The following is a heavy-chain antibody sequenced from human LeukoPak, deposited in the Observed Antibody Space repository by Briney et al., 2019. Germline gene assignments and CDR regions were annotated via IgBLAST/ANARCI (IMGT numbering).Heavy chain of an antibody. Sequence: SETLSLTCAVYGGSFSGYYWSWIRQSAGKALEWIGRIYLSRGTDYNPSLRSRVIMSVDTSKNQFSLQLTSVTAADTAVYYCARESRIVEGDGYYMDVWGKGATVTISS. V-gene: IGHV4-4*07. CDR1: GGSFSGYY. CDR3: ARESRIVEGDGYYMDV. J-gene: IGHJ6*03. CDR2: IYLSRGT. D-gene: IGHD1-26*01.